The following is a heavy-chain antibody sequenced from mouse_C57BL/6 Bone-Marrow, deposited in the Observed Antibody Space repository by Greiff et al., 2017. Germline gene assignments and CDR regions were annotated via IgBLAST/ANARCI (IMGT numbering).Heavy chain of an antibody. J-gene: IGHJ4*01. D-gene: IGHD2-4*01. V-gene: IGHV1-39*01. CDR1: GYSFTDYN. CDR2: INPNYGTT. CDR3: ARGYDYDYAMDY. Sequence: EVQLQQSGPELVKPGASVKISCKASGYSFTDYNMNWVKQSNGKSLEWIGVINPNYGTTRYTQKFKGKATLSVDQASSTAYMQLNSLTSEDSAVYYCARGYDYDYAMDYWGQGTSVTVSS.